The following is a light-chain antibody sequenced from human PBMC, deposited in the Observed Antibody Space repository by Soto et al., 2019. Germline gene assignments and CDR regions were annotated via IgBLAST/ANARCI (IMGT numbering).Light chain of an antibody. Sequence: EIVLTQSPGTLSLSPGERATLSFRASQSVSSSYLAWYQQKPGQAPRLLIYGASSRATGIPDRFSGSGSGTDFTLTISRPEPEDFAVYYCQQYGSSQTFGQGTKVDIK. V-gene: IGKV3-20*01. CDR3: QQYGSSQT. CDR2: GAS. J-gene: IGKJ1*01. CDR1: QSVSSSY.